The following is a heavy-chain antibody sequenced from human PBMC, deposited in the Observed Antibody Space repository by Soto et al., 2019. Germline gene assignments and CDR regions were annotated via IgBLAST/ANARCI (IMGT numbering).Heavy chain of an antibody. J-gene: IGHJ4*01. CDR3: ASRSGQLPYYFDY. D-gene: IGHD6-6*01. V-gene: IGHV1-18*03. CDR2: ISASKGNT. CDR1: GYTFTNYG. Sequence: ASVKVSCKASGYTFTNYGITWVRQAPGQGLEWMGWISASKGNTNYAQKFQGRVTMTTDTSTSTAYMELRSLRSDDMAVYYCASRSGQLPYYFDYWGHGTQVTVCS.